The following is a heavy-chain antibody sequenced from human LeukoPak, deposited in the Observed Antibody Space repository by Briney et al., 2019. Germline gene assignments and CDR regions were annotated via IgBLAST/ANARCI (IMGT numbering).Heavy chain of an antibody. V-gene: IGHV1-69*13. CDR1: GGTFSSYA. Sequence: SVKVSCKASGGTFSSYAISWVRQAPGQGLEWMGGIIPIFGTANYAQKFQGRVTITADESTSTAYMELSSLRSEDTAVYYWASGGGGHCSGGSCFYYFDYWGQGTLVTVSS. CDR3: ASGGGGHCSGGSCFYYFDY. CDR2: IIPIFGTA. J-gene: IGHJ4*02. D-gene: IGHD2-15*01.